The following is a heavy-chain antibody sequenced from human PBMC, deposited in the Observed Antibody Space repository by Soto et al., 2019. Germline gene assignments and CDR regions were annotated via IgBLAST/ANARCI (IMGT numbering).Heavy chain of an antibody. CDR2: TYYRSKWYS. J-gene: IGHJ5*01. Sequence: SQPLSLTCAISGDSVSSDSVTWNWIRQSPSRGLEWLGRTYYRSKWYSDYALSVKSRVTINADMSKNQVSLQLNSVTPEDSAVYYCVRLIGNSWLDYWGQGTLVTVSS. V-gene: IGHV6-1*01. D-gene: IGHD2-8*01. CDR3: VRLIGNSWLDY. CDR1: GDSVSSDSVT.